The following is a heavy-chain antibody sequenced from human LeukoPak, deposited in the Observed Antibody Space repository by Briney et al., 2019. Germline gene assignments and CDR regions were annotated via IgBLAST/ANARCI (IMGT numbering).Heavy chain of an antibody. CDR1: GGTFSSYA. D-gene: IGHD4-17*01. J-gene: IGHJ4*02. Sequence: GASVKVSCKASGGTFSSYAISWVRQAPGQGLEWMGRIIPILGIANYAQKFQGRVTITADKSTSTAYMELSSLRSEDTAVYYCARPYGGNSGGDYSGQGTLVTVSS. V-gene: IGHV1-69*04. CDR3: ARPYGGNSGGDY. CDR2: IIPILGIA.